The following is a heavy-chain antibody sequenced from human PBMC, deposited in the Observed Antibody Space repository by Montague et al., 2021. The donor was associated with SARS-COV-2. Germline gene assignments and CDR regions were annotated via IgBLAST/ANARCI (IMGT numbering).Heavy chain of an antibody. CDR2: ISSSGSTI. D-gene: IGHD3-9*01. Sequence: SLSLSLAASGFPFSSYEMNWVRQAPGKGLEWVSYISSSGSTIYYADSVKGRFTISRDNAKNSLYLQMNSLRAEDTAVYYCARDCAYYDILTGYSPKGGFDYWGQGTLVTVSS. CDR3: ARDCAYYDILTGYSPKGGFDY. J-gene: IGHJ4*02. V-gene: IGHV3-48*03. CDR1: GFPFSSYE.